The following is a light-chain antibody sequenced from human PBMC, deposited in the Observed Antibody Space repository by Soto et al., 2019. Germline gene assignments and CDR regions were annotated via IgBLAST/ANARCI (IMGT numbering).Light chain of an antibody. CDR3: GTWDSSLSAWV. V-gene: IGLV1-51*02. Sequence: QAVWTQPTSVSAAPGQKVTISCSGSSSNIGNNYVSWYQQLPGTAPKLLIYENNKRPSGIPDRFSGSKSGTSATLGITGLQTGDEADYYCGTWDSSLSAWVFGGGTKLTVL. J-gene: IGLJ3*02. CDR1: SSNIGNNY. CDR2: ENN.